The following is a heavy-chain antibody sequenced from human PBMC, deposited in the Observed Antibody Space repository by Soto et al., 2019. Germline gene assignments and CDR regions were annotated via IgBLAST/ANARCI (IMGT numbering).Heavy chain of an antibody. V-gene: IGHV4-34*01. Sequence: QVQLQQWGAGLLKPSETLSLTCAVYGGSFSGYYWSWIRQPPGKGLEWIGEINHSGSTNYNPSRKSRVNISVDTAKIQFSLELSSVTAADTAVYYCARGPIVSTSRRVGDRYPRGYYYGMDVWGQGTTVTVSS. J-gene: IGHJ6*02. CDR1: GGSFSGYY. CDR2: INHSGST. D-gene: IGHD5-12*01. CDR3: ARGPIVSTSRRVGDRYPRGYYYGMDV.